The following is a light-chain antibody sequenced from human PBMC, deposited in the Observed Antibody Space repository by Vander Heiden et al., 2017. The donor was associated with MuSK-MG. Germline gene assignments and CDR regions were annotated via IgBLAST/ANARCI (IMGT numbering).Light chain of an antibody. V-gene: IGKV1-33*01. Sequence: DIQMTQSPSSLSASVGDRVTITCQASQDISNYLNWYQQKPGKAPKLLIYDASNLETGVPSRFPGTASGTDFTFTISSLHPEDIATYYCQQYDNLRITFGPGTKVDIK. J-gene: IGKJ3*01. CDR3: QQYDNLRIT. CDR2: DAS. CDR1: QDISNY.